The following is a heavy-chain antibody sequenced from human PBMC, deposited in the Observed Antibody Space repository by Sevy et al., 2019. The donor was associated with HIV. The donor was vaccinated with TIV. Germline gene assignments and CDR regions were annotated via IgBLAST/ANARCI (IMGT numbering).Heavy chain of an antibody. J-gene: IGHJ4*02. Sequence: GGSLRLSCAASGFTFSSYSMNWVRQAPGKGLEWVSSISSSSSYIYYADSVKGRFTISRDNAKNSLYLQMNSLRAEDAAVYYCARYYYDSSGYYYQRGYFYYWGQGTLVTVSS. D-gene: IGHD3-22*01. CDR3: ARYYYDSSGYYYQRGYFYY. V-gene: IGHV3-21*01. CDR2: ISSSSSYI. CDR1: GFTFSSYS.